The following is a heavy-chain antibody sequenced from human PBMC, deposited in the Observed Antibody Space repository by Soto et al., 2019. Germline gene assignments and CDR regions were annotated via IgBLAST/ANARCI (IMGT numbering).Heavy chain of an antibody. J-gene: IGHJ6*02. CDR1: GFTFISFA. Sequence: EVQLLESGGGVVQPGGSLRLSCAASGFTFISFAMSWVRQAPGKGLEWGSSIRYRGGSTYYYVDSVKGRFTISRDNSKNTLYLQMNSLRDEDTAVYYCEKVTAMIVDVMDVWGQGTTVTVSS. V-gene: IGHV3-23*01. CDR2: IRYRGGST. D-gene: IGHD3-22*01. CDR3: EKVTAMIVDVMDV.